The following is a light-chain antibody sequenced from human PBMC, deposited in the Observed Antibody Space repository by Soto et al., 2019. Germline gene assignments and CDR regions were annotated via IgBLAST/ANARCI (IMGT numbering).Light chain of an antibody. CDR1: QDISNY. J-gene: IGKJ4*01. CDR3: HQESSYHLT. V-gene: IGKV1-16*02. Sequence: DIQMTQSPSSLSASVGDRVTITCRASQDISNYLGWFQQTPGKAPKSLIYAASSLQSGVPSKFRGSGAGTDCTLTISRLHPEEFASDYCHQESSYHLTCGGGTKVETK. CDR2: AAS.